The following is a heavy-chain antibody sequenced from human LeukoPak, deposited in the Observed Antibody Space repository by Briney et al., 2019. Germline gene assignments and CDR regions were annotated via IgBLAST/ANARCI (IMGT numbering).Heavy chain of an antibody. V-gene: IGHV4-34*01. CDR1: GGFFRGYY. J-gene: IGHJ2*01. CDR2: INHSGNT. Sequence: SETLSLTCGVYGGFFRGYYWRWIRKPPGEGLGWSGEINHSGNTNYNPSLKSPVTISVDTSKNQVSLKLGSVTASGTARYYRSRVNADWYFDLWGRGTLVTVSS. CDR3: SRVNADWYFDL.